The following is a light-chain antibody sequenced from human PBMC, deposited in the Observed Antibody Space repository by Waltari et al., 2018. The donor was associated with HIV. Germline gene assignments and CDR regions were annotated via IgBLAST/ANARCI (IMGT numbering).Light chain of an antibody. V-gene: IGKV3-15*01. CDR1: QSVSSN. Sequence: MMQSPETPPVSPGEGVTLTCRASQSVSSNVAWYQQRPGQAPRLLIYGASTRAAGFPARFSGGGSGTEFTLTISSLQSEDFAVYFCHQYNNWPYTFGQGTKLDIK. CDR3: HQYNNWPYT. CDR2: GAS. J-gene: IGKJ2*01.